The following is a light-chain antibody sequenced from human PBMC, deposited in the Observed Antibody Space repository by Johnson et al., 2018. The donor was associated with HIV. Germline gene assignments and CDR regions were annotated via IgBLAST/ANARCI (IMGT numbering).Light chain of an antibody. Sequence: QSVLTQPPSVSAAPGQKVTISCSGSTSNIRNNYVSWYQLFPGTAPTLLIYHTNKRPSGIPDRISGSKSGPSAPLGLAGLQTGDEADYYCGTWDSSLYVEVFGTGTRVTVL. V-gene: IGLV1-51*01. CDR2: HTN. CDR1: TSNIRNNY. CDR3: GTWDSSLYVEV. J-gene: IGLJ1*01.